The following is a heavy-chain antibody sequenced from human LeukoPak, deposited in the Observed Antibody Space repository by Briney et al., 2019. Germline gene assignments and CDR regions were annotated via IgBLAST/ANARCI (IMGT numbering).Heavy chain of an antibody. CDR2: IYYSGST. CDR3: ARDHAGAAAGTSWFDP. V-gene: IGHV4-31*03. CDR1: GGSISSGGYY. D-gene: IGHD6-13*01. Sequence: SETLSLTCTVSGGSISSGGYYWSWIRQHPGKGLEWIGYIYYSGSTYYNPSLKSRVTISVDTSKNQFPLKLSSVTAADTAVYYCARDHAGAAAGTSWFDPWGQGTLVTVSS. J-gene: IGHJ5*02.